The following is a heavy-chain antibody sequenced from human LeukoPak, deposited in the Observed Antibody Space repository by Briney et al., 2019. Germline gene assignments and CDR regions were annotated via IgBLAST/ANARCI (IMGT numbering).Heavy chain of an antibody. D-gene: IGHD1-26*01. CDR3: ARAGYYRFDY. CDR1: GFTFSSYW. CDR2: INSDGSNI. V-gene: IGHV3-74*01. Sequence: PGRSLRLSCATSGFTFSSYWMHWVRQAPGKGLVWVARINSDGSNINYADSVKGRFTISRDNAKNTLYLQMDSLRAEDTAVYYCARAGYYRFDYWGQGTLVTVSS. J-gene: IGHJ4*02.